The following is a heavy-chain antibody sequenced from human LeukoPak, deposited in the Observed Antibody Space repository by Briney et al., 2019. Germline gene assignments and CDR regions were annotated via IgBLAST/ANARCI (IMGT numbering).Heavy chain of an antibody. CDR2: IYYSGST. Sequence: SETLSLTCAVSGGSISRYYWSWIRQPPGKGLEWIGYIYYSGSTNYNPSLKSRVTISVDTSKNQFSLKLSSVTAADTAVYYCARGIWFDPWGQGTLVTVSS. CDR1: GGSISRYY. V-gene: IGHV4-59*01. J-gene: IGHJ5*02. CDR3: ARGIWFDP.